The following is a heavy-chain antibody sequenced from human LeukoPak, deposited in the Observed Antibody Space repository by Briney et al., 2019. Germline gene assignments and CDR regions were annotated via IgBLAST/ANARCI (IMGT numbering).Heavy chain of an antibody. Sequence: SETLSLTCTVSSDSIISSTSYWDWPRHPPGKGREWIGSMYDTQNTYNKPCVERRFTITVPKSKNQLSRKLSSVTAADTAVDLCRRLPSTNGWSPRYFDYWGQGILVTVSS. V-gene: IGHV4-39*01. CDR3: RRLPSTNGWSPRYFDY. CDR1: SDSIISSTSY. J-gene: IGHJ4*02. CDR2: MYDTQNT. D-gene: IGHD6-19*01.